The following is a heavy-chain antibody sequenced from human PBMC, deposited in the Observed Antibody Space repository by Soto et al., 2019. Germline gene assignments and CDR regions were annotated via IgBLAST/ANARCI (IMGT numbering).Heavy chain of an antibody. CDR2: VYSSGTT. J-gene: IGHJ6*02. V-gene: IGHV3-53*02. CDR3: ARVDTYDYYYSMDV. CDR1: GLAVTSNY. Sequence: EVQLVETGGGLIQPGGSLSLSCAASGLAVTSNYMSWVRQAPGKGLEWVSIVYSSGTTYYADSVKGRFTFSRDKSKNTIYLQMMNLRAEDTAVYDCARVDTYDYYYSMDVWGQGTTVTVSS. D-gene: IGHD5-18*01.